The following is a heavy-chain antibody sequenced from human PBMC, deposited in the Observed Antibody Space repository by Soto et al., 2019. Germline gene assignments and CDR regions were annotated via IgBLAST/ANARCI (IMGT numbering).Heavy chain of an antibody. Sequence: QVQLVQSGAEVKKPGASVKVSCKASGYTFTSYAMHWVRQAPGQRLEWMGWINAGNGNTKYSQKFQGRVTITRDTSASTAYMELSSLRSEDTAVYYCARDIDDFWSGALYYYYGMDVWGQGTTVTVSS. CDR1: GYTFTSYA. D-gene: IGHD3-3*01. V-gene: IGHV1-3*01. CDR2: INAGNGNT. CDR3: ARDIDDFWSGALYYYYGMDV. J-gene: IGHJ6*02.